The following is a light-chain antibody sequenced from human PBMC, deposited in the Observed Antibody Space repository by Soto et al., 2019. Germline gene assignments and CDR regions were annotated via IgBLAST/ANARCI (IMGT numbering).Light chain of an antibody. Sequence: ETVMTQSPATLSVSPGERATLPCRASQSVNSDLAWFQRKPGQAPRLLIYRASTRATGIPARFSGGGSGTEFTLTISSLQSEDFAVYYCQQHDNWPRTFGQGTKV. CDR3: QQHDNWPRT. V-gene: IGKV3-15*01. J-gene: IGKJ1*01. CDR1: QSVNSD. CDR2: RAS.